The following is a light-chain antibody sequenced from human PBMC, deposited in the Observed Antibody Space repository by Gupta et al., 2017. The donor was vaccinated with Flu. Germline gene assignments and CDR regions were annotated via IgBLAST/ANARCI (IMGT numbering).Light chain of an antibody. CDR3: SSYSGSSTL. V-gene: IGLV2-14*01. J-gene: IGLJ2*01. CDR2: EVD. CDR1: SSDVGAYNY. Sequence: QSALTPPASVSGSPGPSITISCTGTSSDVGAYNYVAWYQQHPGKAPKLSIFEVDNRPSGVSNRFSGSKSGNTASLTISGLQAEDEAHYYCSSYSGSSTLFGGGTKLTVL.